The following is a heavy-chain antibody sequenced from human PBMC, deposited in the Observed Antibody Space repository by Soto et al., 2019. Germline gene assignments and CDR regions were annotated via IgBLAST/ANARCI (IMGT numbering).Heavy chain of an antibody. CDR1: GGSISSYY. D-gene: IGHD1-20*01. CDR3: ARLVTGYYYYYMDV. J-gene: IGHJ6*03. V-gene: IGHV4-59*08. CDR2: IYYSGST. Sequence: QVQLQESGPGLVKPSETLSLTCTVSGGSISSYYWSWIRQPPGKGLEWIGYIYYSGSTNYNPSLKSRVTRSVDTSKDQFSLKLSSVTAADTAVYYCARLVTGYYYYYMDVWGKGTTVTVSS.